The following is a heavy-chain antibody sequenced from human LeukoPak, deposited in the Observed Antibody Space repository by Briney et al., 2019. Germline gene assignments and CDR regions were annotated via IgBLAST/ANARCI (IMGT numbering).Heavy chain of an antibody. CDR2: MNPNSDNT. D-gene: IGHD6-13*01. V-gene: IGHV1-8*03. Sequence: ASVKVSCKASGYTFTSYDINWVRQATGQGLEWMGWMNPNSDNTGYAQNFQGRVTITRNTSISTAYMELSSLRSEDTAVYYCARGPGGVYSSSWYDQNYYFDYWGRGTLVTVSS. CDR3: ARGPGGVYSSSWYDQNYYFDY. J-gene: IGHJ4*02. CDR1: GYTFTSYD.